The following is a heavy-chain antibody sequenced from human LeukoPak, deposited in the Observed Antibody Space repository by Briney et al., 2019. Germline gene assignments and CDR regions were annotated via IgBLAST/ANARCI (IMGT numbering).Heavy chain of an antibody. J-gene: IGHJ5*02. CDR3: ARGGDIVVVPAATSLCWFDP. CDR1: GGSFSGYY. V-gene: IGHV4-34*01. Sequence: PSETLSLTCAVYGGSFSGYYWSWIRQPPGKGLEWIGEINHSGSTNYNPSLKSRVTISVDTSKNQFSLKLSSVTAADTAVYYCARGGDIVVVPAATSLCWFDPWGQGTLVTVSS. D-gene: IGHD2-2*01. CDR2: INHSGST.